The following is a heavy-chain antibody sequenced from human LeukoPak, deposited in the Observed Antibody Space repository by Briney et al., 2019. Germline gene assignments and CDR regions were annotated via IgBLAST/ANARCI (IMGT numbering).Heavy chain of an antibody. CDR1: GFTFSSYA. D-gene: IGHD3-16*01. J-gene: IGHJ4*02. CDR3: ARGRMTWGNYFDY. V-gene: IGHV3-30-3*01. CDR2: ISYDGSNK. Sequence: PGGSLRLSCAASGFTFSSYAMHWVRQAPGKGLEWVAVISYDGSNKYYADSVKGRFTISRDNSKNTLYLQMNSLRAEDTAVYYCARGRMTWGNYFDYWGQGTLVTVSS.